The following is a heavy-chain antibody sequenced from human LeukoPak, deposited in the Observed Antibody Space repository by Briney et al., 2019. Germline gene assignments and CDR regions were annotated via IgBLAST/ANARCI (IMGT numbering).Heavy chain of an antibody. V-gene: IGHV1-2*02. J-gene: IGHJ2*01. CDR1: GYTFTAHY. Sequence: ASVKVSCRASGYTFTAHYIHWVRQAPGQGLEWMGWIEPDSGGTNYAQKFLGSVTMTGDTSINTAFMELSRLRSDDTAIYYCARGRGTTMVRGVITNYFDLWGRGSLVTLSS. CDR2: IEPDSGGT. CDR3: ARGRGTTMVRGVITNYFDL. D-gene: IGHD3-10*01.